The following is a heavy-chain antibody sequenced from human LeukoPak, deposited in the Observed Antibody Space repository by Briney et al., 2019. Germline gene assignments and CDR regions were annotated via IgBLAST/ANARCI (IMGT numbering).Heavy chain of an antibody. V-gene: IGHV3-21*01. Sequence: GGSLRLSYAGSGFTFSTFSFNWVRQAPGKGLEWVSSISSSSSYIYYADSVKGRFTISRDNAKNSLYLQMNSLRAEDTAVYYCARENGYGYYFDYWGQGTLVTVSS. J-gene: IGHJ4*02. D-gene: IGHD3-16*01. CDR1: GFTFSTFS. CDR2: ISSSSSYI. CDR3: ARENGYGYYFDY.